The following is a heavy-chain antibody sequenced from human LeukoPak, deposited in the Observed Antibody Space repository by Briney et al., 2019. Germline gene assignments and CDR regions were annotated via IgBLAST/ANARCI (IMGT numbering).Heavy chain of an antibody. CDR3: ARVESIFGVVIRVFDY. CDR1: GGTFSSYA. D-gene: IGHD3-3*01. J-gene: IGHJ4*02. V-gene: IGHV1-69*13. CDR2: IIPIFGTA. Sequence: SVKVSCKASGGTFSSYAISWVRQAPGQGLEWMGGIIPIFGTANYAQKFQGRVTITADESTSTAYMELRSLRSDDTAVYHCARVESIFGVVIRVFDYWGQGTLVTVSS.